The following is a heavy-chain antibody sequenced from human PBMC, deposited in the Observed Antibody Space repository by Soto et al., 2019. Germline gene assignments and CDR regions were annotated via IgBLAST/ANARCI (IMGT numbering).Heavy chain of an antibody. CDR2: ISGDTT. V-gene: IGHV3-23*01. D-gene: IGHD3-3*01. CDR1: GFTFNNYA. J-gene: IGHJ6*02. Sequence: PGGSLRLSCAASGFTFNNYAMSWVRQAPGEGLEWVASISGDTTYSADSVKGWFSVSRDNSKNTLYLQMNSLRVEDTALYYCVRDWTGNRCPCLDAWGQGTSVTVSS. CDR3: VRDWTGNRCPCLDA.